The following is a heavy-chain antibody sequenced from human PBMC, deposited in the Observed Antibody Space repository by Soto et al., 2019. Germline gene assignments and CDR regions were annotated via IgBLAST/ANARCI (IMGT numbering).Heavy chain of an antibody. CDR2: IYHSGST. CDR1: GYSISSGYY. J-gene: IGHJ4*02. D-gene: IGHD3-22*01. Sequence: SETLSLTCAVSGYSISSGYYWGWVRQPPGKGLEWIGSIYHSGSTYYNPSLKSRVTISVDTSKNQFSLKLSSVTAADTAVYYCARDWYYYDSSGYYRYFDYWGQGTLVTVSS. V-gene: IGHV4-38-2*02. CDR3: ARDWYYYDSSGYYRYFDY.